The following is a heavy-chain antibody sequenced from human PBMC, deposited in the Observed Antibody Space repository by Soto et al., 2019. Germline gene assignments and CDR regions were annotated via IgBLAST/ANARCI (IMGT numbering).Heavy chain of an antibody. Sequence: PGGSLRLSCAASGFTFSSYGMHWVRQAPGKGLEWVAVIWYDGSNKYYADSVKGRFTISRDNSKNTLYLQMNSLRAEDTAVCYCARADYDSSGYYYDPWGQGTLVTVSS. CDR3: ARADYDSSGYYYDP. V-gene: IGHV3-33*01. CDR2: IWYDGSNK. J-gene: IGHJ5*02. D-gene: IGHD3-22*01. CDR1: GFTFSSYG.